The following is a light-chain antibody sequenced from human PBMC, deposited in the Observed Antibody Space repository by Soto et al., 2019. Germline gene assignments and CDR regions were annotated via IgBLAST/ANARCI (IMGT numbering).Light chain of an antibody. CDR3: QQYNNWPLT. CDR2: GVS. Sequence: EIVMTQSPATLSVSLGERAALSCRASQSVSSDLAWYQQKPGQAPRLLIYGVSTRAPGLPGRFSGSGSGTEFTLTISSLQSEDLAVYYCQQYNNWPLTFGGGTKVDI. J-gene: IGKJ4*01. CDR1: QSVSSD. V-gene: IGKV3-15*01.